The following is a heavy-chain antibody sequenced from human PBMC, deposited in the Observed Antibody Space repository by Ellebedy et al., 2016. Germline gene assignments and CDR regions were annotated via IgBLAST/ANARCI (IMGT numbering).Heavy chain of an antibody. CDR2: IIPIFGTA. J-gene: IGHJ4*02. Sequence: SVKVSCXASGYTFTSYGISWVRQAPGQGLEWMGGIIPIFGTANYAQKFQGRVTITADESTSTAYMELSSLRSEDTAVYYCARTLVGYSYGYSWGYWGQGTLVTVSS. D-gene: IGHD5-18*01. CDR3: ARTLVGYSYGYSWGY. V-gene: IGHV1-69*13. CDR1: GYTFTSYG.